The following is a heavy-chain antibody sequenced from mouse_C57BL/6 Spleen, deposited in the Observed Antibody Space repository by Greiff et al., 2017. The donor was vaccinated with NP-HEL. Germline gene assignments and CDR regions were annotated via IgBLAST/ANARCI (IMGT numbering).Heavy chain of an antibody. V-gene: IGHV1-26*01. D-gene: IGHD1-2*01. J-gene: IGHJ4*01. CDR1: GYTFTDYY. Sequence: VQLQQPGPELVKPGASVKISCKASGYTFTDYYMNWVKQSHGKSLEWIVDINPYNGATSYNQKFKGKSTLTVDNSSSTAYIELSSLTSEDSAVYYCARSGYAGSLDYWGQGTSVTVSS. CDR2: INPYNGAT. CDR3: ARSGYAGSLDY.